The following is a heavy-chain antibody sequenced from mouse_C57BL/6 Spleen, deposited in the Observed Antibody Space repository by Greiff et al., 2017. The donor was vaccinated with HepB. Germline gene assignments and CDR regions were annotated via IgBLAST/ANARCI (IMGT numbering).Heavy chain of an antibody. D-gene: IGHD1-1*01. CDR3: ARSSLIYYYGSRDWYFDV. CDR2: IYPGDGDT. J-gene: IGHJ1*03. Sequence: VQVVESGAELVKPGASVKISCKASGYAFSSYWMNWVKQRPGKGLEWIGQIYPGDGDTNYNGKFKGKATLTADKSSSTAYMQLSSLTSEDSAVYFCARSSLIYYYGSRDWYFDVWGTGTTVTVSS. V-gene: IGHV1-80*01. CDR1: GYAFSSYW.